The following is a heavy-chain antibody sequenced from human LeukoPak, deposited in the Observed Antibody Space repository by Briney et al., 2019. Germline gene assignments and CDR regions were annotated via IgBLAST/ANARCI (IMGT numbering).Heavy chain of an antibody. CDR1: VYXFTGYY. CDR2: INPNSGGT. D-gene: IGHD6-13*01. V-gene: IGHV1-2*06. J-gene: IGHJ5*02. CDR3: ARTLPLAAAGPNWFDP. Sequence: ASVKVSCKASVYXFTGYYMHWVRQAPGPGLEWRGRINPNSGGTNYAQKFQGRVTTTRDTSISTAYMELSRLRSDDTAVYSRARTLPLAAAGPNWFDPWGQGTLVTVSS.